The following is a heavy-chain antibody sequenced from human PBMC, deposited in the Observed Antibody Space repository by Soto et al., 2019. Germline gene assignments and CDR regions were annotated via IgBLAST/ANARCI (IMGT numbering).Heavy chain of an antibody. CDR3: ARVDSSGHPDY. J-gene: IGHJ4*02. CDR2: IYYTGST. V-gene: IGHV4-59*01. D-gene: IGHD3-22*01. CDR1: GGSISSYY. Sequence: SETLSLTCTVSGGSISSYYWSWIRQPPGKGLEWIAYIYYTGSTNYNPSLKSRVTLSADTSKNQFSLKLSSVTAADTAMYYCARVDSSGHPDYWGQGTLVTVSS.